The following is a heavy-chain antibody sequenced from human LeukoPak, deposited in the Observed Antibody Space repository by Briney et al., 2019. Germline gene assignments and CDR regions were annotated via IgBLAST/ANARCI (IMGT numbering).Heavy chain of an antibody. Sequence: PGGSLRLSCAASGFTFSSYGMHWVRQAPGKGLEWVAVIWYDGSNKYYADSVKGRFTISRDNSKNTLYLQMNSLRAEDTAVYYCAVVPAAKDCFDYWGQGTLVTVSS. CDR1: GFTFSSYG. CDR2: IWYDGSNK. D-gene: IGHD2-2*01. J-gene: IGHJ4*02. CDR3: AVVPAAKDCFDY. V-gene: IGHV3-33*01.